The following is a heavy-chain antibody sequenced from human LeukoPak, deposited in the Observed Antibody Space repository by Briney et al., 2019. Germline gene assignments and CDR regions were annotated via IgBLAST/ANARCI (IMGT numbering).Heavy chain of an antibody. Sequence: ASVKVSCKASGYSFTGYYMHWVRQATGQGLEWMGWMNPNSGNTGYAQKFQGRVTMTRNTSISTAYMELSSLRSEDTAVYYCARGLRYSGYTGLPDYWGQGTLVTVSS. CDR3: ARGLRYSGYTGLPDY. CDR2: MNPNSGNT. J-gene: IGHJ4*02. V-gene: IGHV1-8*02. CDR1: GYSFTGYY. D-gene: IGHD5-12*01.